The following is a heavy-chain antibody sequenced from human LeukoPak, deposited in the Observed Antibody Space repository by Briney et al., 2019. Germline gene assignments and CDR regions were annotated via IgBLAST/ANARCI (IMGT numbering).Heavy chain of an antibody. V-gene: IGHV4-31*03. Sequence: PSETLSLTCTVSGGSISSGGYSWSWIRQHPGKGLEWIGYIYYGGSTYYNPSLKSRVTISVDTSKNQFSLKLSSVTAADTAVYYCARDPGSGYYPDYWGQGTLVTVSS. D-gene: IGHD3-22*01. CDR2: IYYGGST. J-gene: IGHJ4*02. CDR1: GGSISSGGYS. CDR3: ARDPGSGYYPDY.